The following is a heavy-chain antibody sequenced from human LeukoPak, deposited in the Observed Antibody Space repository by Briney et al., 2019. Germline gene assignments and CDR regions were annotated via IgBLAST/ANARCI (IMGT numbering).Heavy chain of an antibody. CDR1: GFTFGDYA. CDR2: IRSKAYGGTT. Sequence: GRSLRLSCTASGFTFGDYAMSWVRQAPGKGLEWVGFIRSKAYGGTTEYAASVKGRFTISRDDSKSIAYLQMNSLKTEDTAVYYCTRVWEQLAHGLFDYWGQGTLVTVSS. J-gene: IGHJ4*02. V-gene: IGHV3-49*04. CDR3: TRVWEQLAHGLFDY. D-gene: IGHD6-13*01.